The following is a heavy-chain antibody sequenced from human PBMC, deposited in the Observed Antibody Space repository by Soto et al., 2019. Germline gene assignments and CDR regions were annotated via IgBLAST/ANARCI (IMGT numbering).Heavy chain of an antibody. Sequence: ETLSLTCTVSGGSISSYYWSWIRQPPGKGLEWIGYIYYSGSTSYNPSLKNRVTISVDRSKNQFSLKLSSVTAADTAVYYCARDDLYGYFFDIWGQGTMVTVSS. D-gene: IGHD5-18*01. CDR2: IYYSGST. CDR3: ARDDLYGYFFDI. V-gene: IGHV4-59*12. J-gene: IGHJ3*02. CDR1: GGSISSYY.